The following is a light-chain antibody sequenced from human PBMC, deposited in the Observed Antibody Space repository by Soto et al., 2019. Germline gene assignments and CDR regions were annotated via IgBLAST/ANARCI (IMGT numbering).Light chain of an antibody. CDR3: QQYNILWT. Sequence: DIHMTQSPSTLSASVGDRVTITCRASQIISGWLAWYQQKPGKAPKLLIYDVSSLESGVPSRFIGSGSGTEFTLTISSLQPDDSATYYCQQYNILWTFGQGTKVDIK. CDR1: QIISGW. V-gene: IGKV1-5*01. CDR2: DVS. J-gene: IGKJ1*01.